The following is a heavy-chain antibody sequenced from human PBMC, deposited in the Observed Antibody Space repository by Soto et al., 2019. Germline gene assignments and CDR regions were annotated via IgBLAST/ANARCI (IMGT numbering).Heavy chain of an antibody. D-gene: IGHD4-17*01. CDR3: ARVTHDYGDHVDY. CDR2: ISSGGSII. V-gene: IGHV3-11*01. CDR1: GFTFSDYY. Sequence: QVQLVESGGGLVKPGGFLRLSCAASGFTFSDYYMTWIRQAPGKGLDWISCISSGGSIISYADSVKGRFTISRDNAKNSLYLEMDSLRAEDTAVYYCARVTHDYGDHVDYWGQGTLVTVSS. J-gene: IGHJ4*02.